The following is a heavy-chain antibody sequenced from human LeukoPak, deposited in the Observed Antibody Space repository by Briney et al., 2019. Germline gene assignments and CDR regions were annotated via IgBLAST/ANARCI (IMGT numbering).Heavy chain of an antibody. CDR3: ARERSGSEIFARSFDI. CDR2: IYHSGST. D-gene: IGHD3-3*01. CDR1: GGSISSSHW. J-gene: IGHJ3*02. Sequence: SETLSLTCAASGGSISSSHWWSWVRQPPGKGLEWIGEIYHSGSTNYNPSLKSRITISVDMSKNQFSLKLSSVTAADTAVYYCARERSGSEIFARSFDIWGQGTMVTVSS. V-gene: IGHV4-4*02.